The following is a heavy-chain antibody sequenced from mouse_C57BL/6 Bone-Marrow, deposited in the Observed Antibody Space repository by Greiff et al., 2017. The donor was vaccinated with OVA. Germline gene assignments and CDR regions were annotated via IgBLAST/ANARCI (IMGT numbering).Heavy chain of an antibody. V-gene: IGHV1-82*01. CDR2: IYPGDGDT. J-gene: IGHJ4*01. Sequence: VQLQQSGPELVKPGASVKISCKASGYAFSSSWMNWVKQRPGKGLEWIGRIYPGDGDTNYNGKFKGKATLTADKSSSTAYMQLSSLTSEDSAVYFCARGGSYAMYYWGQGTSVTVSS. CDR1: GYAFSSSW. CDR3: ARGGSYAMYY.